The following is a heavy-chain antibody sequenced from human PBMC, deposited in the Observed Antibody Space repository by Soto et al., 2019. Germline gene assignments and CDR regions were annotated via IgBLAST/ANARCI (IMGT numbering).Heavy chain of an antibody. CDR1: GYTFSNYG. CDR2: ISLYSDGT. V-gene: IGHV1-18*01. CDR3: ARVVPGAEAWFGP. D-gene: IGHD2-2*01. J-gene: IGHJ5*02. Sequence: ASVKVSCKTSGYTFSNYGITWVRQAPGQPLEWLGWISLYSDGTNYAQKFQGRVPMTTDTSTTTAYMELRSLRSDDTAVYYCARVVPGAEAWFGPWGQGTLVTVSS.